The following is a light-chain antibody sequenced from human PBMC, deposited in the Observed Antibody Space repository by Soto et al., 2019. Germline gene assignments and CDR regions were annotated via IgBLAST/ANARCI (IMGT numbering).Light chain of an antibody. J-gene: IGLJ1*01. Sequence: QPVLTQSPSASASLGASVKLTCTLSSEHSSYAIAWHQQQPEKGPRYLMKINSDGYHSKGDGIPDRFSGSSSGAERYLTISSLQSEDEADYYCQTWGTGIHVFGTGTKVTVL. CDR1: SEHSSYA. V-gene: IGLV4-69*01. CDR2: INSDGYH. CDR3: QTWGTGIHV.